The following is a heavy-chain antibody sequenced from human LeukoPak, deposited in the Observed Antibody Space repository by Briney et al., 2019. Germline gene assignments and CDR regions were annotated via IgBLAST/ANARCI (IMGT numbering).Heavy chain of an antibody. CDR2: IYPGDSDI. CDR3: VRRTAGEYYFDY. Sequence: GESLKISCKVSGYRFNIYWIGWVRQMSGRGPEWMGIIYPGDSDIRYSPSFQGQVNISADKSISTAYLQRNSLKASDTAMYYCVRRTAGEYYFDYWGQGTLVTVSS. CDR1: GYRFNIYW. V-gene: IGHV5-51*01. D-gene: IGHD6-13*01. J-gene: IGHJ4*02.